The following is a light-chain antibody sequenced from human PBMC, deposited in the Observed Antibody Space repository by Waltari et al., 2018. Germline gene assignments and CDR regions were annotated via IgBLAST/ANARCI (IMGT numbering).Light chain of an antibody. CDR3: SAWDSSLSAWV. CDR1: SHNVGDQG. Sequence: QAGLTQPPPVSKGWRQKATLTCTGKSHNVGDQGATWLQQHQGHPPKLLSYRNNNRPSGISERFSASRSGNTASLTITGLQPEDEADYYCSAWDSSLSAWVFGGGTRLTVL. J-gene: IGLJ3*02. V-gene: IGLV10-54*04. CDR2: RNN.